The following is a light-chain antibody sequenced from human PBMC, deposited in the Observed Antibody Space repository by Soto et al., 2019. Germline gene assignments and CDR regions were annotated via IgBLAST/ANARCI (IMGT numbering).Light chain of an antibody. CDR3: NSYTRSSRYV. J-gene: IGLJ1*01. V-gene: IGLV2-14*01. Sequence: QSVLTQPASVSGAPGQSITISCTGTSSDVGAYNFVSCYQQHPGKAPKLMIYGVTNRPSGISNRFSGSKSGNPASLTISGLQAEDDAAYYCNSYTRSSRYVFGTGTKVTVL. CDR2: GVT. CDR1: SSDVGAYNF.